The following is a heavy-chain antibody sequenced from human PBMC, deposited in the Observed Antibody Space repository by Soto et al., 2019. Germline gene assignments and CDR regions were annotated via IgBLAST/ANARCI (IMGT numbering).Heavy chain of an antibody. J-gene: IGHJ4*02. Sequence: QVQLVESGGGVVQPGRSLRLSCAASGFTFSSYAMHWVRQAPGKGLEWVAVISYDGSNKYYADSVKGRFTISRDNSKNTLYLQMNSLRAEDTAVYYCAREWDSSATTTFDYWGQGTLVTVSS. CDR2: ISYDGSNK. CDR1: GFTFSSYA. CDR3: AREWDSSATTTFDY. V-gene: IGHV3-30-3*01. D-gene: IGHD3-22*01.